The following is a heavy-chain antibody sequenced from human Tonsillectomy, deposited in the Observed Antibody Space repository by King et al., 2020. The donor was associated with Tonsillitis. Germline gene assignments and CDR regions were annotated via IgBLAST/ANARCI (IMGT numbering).Heavy chain of an antibody. V-gene: IGHV3-66*01. Sequence: MSWVRKAPGKGLEWVSMIYSGGSTYYADSVKGRFTISRDNTKNTLYLLMNSLRAEDTAVYYCARGPSYYASSSPPKDFDHWSHVTLVTVSP. CDR3: ARGPSYYASSSPPKDFDH. CDR2: IYSGGST. J-gene: IGHJ4*01. D-gene: IGHD3-22*01.